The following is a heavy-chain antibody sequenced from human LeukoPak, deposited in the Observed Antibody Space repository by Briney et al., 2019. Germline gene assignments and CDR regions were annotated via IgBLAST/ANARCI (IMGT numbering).Heavy chain of an antibody. CDR3: ARDATHSSGWYIDP. Sequence: ASVKVSCKASGYTFTGHYMHWVRQAPGQGLEWMGWINPNSGGTNYAQKFQGRVTMTRDTSISTAYMELSRLRSDDTAVYYCARDATHSSGWYIDPWGQGTLVTVSS. D-gene: IGHD6-19*01. J-gene: IGHJ5*02. CDR2: INPNSGGT. V-gene: IGHV1-2*02. CDR1: GYTFTGHY.